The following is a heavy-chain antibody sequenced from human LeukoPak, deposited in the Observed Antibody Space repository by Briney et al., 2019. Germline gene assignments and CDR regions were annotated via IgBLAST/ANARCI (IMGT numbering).Heavy chain of an antibody. D-gene: IGHD6-19*01. CDR3: ARETVAGTFDY. J-gene: IGHJ4*02. V-gene: IGHV3-11*01. CDR2: ISPSGDII. Sequence: GGSLSLSCPASGFTFSEYYIRWIRQAPGKGLEWVSDISPSGDIISYADSVKGRFIISRDYAKESLHLQMNSLRVEDSAVYYCARETVAGTFDYWGQGTQVTVSS. CDR1: GFTFSEYY.